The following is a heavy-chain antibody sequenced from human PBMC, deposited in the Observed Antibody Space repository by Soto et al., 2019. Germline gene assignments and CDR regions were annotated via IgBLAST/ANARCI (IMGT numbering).Heavy chain of an antibody. CDR1: GFTFSSYA. D-gene: IGHD2-15*01. J-gene: IGHJ3*02. CDR3: AIDSRDSVVVVAATPAFDI. V-gene: IGHV3-23*01. CDR2: ISGSGGST. Sequence: GGSLRLSCAASGFTFSSYAMSWVRQAPGKGLEWVSAISGSGGSTYYADSVKGRFPISRDNTKNTLYLQMNSLRAEATTVYYWAIDSRDSVVVVAATPAFDIWGQGTMVTVSS.